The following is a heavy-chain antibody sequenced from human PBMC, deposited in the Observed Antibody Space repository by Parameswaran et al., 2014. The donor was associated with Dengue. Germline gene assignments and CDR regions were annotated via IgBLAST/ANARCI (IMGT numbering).Heavy chain of an antibody. D-gene: IGHD3-10*01. CDR3: ARESGVLLWFGERFSMDV. V-gene: IGHV7-4-1*02. J-gene: IGHJ6*02. CDR2: INTNTGNP. Sequence: WVRQAPGQGLEWMGWINTNTGNPTYAQGFTGRFVFSLDTSVSTAYLQISSLKAEDTAVYYCARESGVLLWFGERFSMDVWGQGTTVTVSS.